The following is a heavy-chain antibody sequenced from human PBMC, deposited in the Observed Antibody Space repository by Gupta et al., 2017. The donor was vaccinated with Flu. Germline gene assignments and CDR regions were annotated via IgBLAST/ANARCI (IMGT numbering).Heavy chain of an antibody. D-gene: IGHD5-18*01. Sequence: EVQLEESGGGLVKPGGSLRLSCALSGFSLTAHPLLWVRQAPGKGLEWISSIGNPVDYTYDADSIKGRFTMSRDVARNSVSLQLSNLRAEDTAVYYCARGDIGIQPHYFDYWGQGTLVTVSS. J-gene: IGHJ4*02. V-gene: IGHV3-21*02. CDR3: ARGDIGIQPHYFDY. CDR2: IGNPVDYT. CDR1: GFSLTAHP.